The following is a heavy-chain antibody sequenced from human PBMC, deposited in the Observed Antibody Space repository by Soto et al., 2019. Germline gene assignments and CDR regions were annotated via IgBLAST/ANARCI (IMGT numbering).Heavy chain of an antibody. CDR3: ARGVAAGVDF. CDR2: MNPNTGST. Sequence: QVRLVQSGAEVKEPGASVKVSCKASGYTFTSFAVNWVRQATGQGLEWMGWMNPNTGSTGYGQNFQGRVTMTRDPSINTAYMELSSLRPEDTAVYYCARGVAAGVDFWGQGALVTVSS. CDR1: GYTFTSFA. D-gene: IGHD2-15*01. J-gene: IGHJ4*02. V-gene: IGHV1-8*01.